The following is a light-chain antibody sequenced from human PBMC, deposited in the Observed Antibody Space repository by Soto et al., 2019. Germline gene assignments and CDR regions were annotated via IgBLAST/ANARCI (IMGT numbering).Light chain of an antibody. Sequence: ESVLTQSPGTLSLSPGERATLSCRASQSVTNRYFAWYQQRPGQAPRLLICGISNRATGIPDRFSGSGSGTDFTLTISRLGPEDFVVYYCQQYSSLPHTFGQGTKVDIK. CDR1: QSVTNRY. V-gene: IGKV3-20*01. CDR3: QQYSSLPHT. CDR2: GIS. J-gene: IGKJ2*01.